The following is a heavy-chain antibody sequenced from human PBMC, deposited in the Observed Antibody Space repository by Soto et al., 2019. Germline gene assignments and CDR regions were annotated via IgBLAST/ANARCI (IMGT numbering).Heavy chain of an antibody. Sequence: EVQLLESGGGLVQPGGSLRLSCAASGFTFSAYAMTWVRQAPGKGLEWVSAISGSGGTTYYADSVKGRFTISRDNSKNTLYLQMNSLRAEDTAVYYCALRFLEWLSNHYFYYGMDVWGQGTTVTVSS. CDR1: GFTFSAYA. D-gene: IGHD3-3*01. V-gene: IGHV3-23*01. CDR2: ISGSGGTT. J-gene: IGHJ6*02. CDR3: ALRFLEWLSNHYFYYGMDV.